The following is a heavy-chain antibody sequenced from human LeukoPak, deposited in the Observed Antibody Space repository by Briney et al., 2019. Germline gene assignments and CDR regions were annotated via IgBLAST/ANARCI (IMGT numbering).Heavy chain of an antibody. CDR1: GFTFSSYA. CDR2: INYNGSDK. V-gene: IGHV3-30*04. CDR3: ARDLDGFPAGWSVS. Sequence: PGGSLRLSCAASGFTFSSYAMHWVRQAPGKGLEWVALINYNGSDKYYADSVKGRFTISRDNSKNSLYLQSNSLRPEGTAMSYRARDLDGFPAGWSVSWGQRTLFTVSS. D-gene: IGHD3/OR15-3a*01. J-gene: IGHJ5*01.